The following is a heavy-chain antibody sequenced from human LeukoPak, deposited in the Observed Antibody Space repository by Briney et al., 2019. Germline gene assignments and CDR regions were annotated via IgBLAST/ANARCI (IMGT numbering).Heavy chain of an antibody. V-gene: IGHV4-59*08. D-gene: IGHD2-8*01. CDR1: GTSITSYY. Sequence: VTPSETLSLTCTVSGTSITSYYWNWIRQAPGQGPEWIGYGHYSGNTKYNPPLKSRVTISVDTSKNQFSLRLSSVTAADTAVYFCAKWASDNRAFDLWGQGTLVTVSS. CDR3: AKWASDNRAFDL. CDR2: GHYSGNT. J-gene: IGHJ4*02.